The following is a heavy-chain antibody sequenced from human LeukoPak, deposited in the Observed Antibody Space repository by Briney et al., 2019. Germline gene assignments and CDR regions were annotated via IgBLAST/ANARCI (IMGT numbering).Heavy chain of an antibody. CDR2: ISSSSSYI. V-gene: IGHV3-21*01. J-gene: IGHJ5*02. Sequence: GGSLRLSCAASGFTFSSYSMNWVRQAPGKGLEWVSSISSSSSYIYYADSVKGRFTISRDNAKNSLYLQMNSLRAEDTAVYYCARVPTYCSSTSCYMRSGSWFDPWGQGTLVTVSS. D-gene: IGHD2-2*02. CDR1: GFTFSSYS. CDR3: ARVPTYCSSTSCYMRSGSWFDP.